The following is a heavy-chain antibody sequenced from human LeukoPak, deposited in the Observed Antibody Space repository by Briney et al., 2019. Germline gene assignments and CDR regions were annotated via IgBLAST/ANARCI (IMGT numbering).Heavy chain of an antibody. CDR3: ARSGGSRGYAFDI. J-gene: IGHJ3*02. CDR1: GFTFSSYN. V-gene: IGHV3-21*01. D-gene: IGHD6-25*01. CDR2: ISSGSLYI. Sequence: GGSLRLSCAASGFTFSSYNMNWVRQAPGKGLEWVSFISSGSLYIYYADSLKGRFTISRDNAKNSLYLQMNSLRADDTAVYYCARSGGSRGYAFDIWGQGTMVTVSS.